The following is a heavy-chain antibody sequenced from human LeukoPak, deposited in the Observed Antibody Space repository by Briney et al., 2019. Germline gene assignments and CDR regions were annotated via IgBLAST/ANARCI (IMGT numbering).Heavy chain of an antibody. CDR2: IYSNGDA. CDR3: ATGYYFVSGSYGYLDY. Sequence: GGSLRLSCAASGFTVSSKYMSWVRQTPGKGLQWVALIYSNGDAYTPDSVKGRFTISRDDSENTLYLQMDSLRADDTAVYYCATGYYFVSGSYGYLDYWGQGTLVTVSS. J-gene: IGHJ4*02. V-gene: IGHV3-53*01. CDR1: GFTVSSKY. D-gene: IGHD3-10*01.